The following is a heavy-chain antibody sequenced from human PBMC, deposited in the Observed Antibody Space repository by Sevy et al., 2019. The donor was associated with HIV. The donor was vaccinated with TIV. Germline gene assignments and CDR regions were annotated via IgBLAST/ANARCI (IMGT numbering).Heavy chain of an antibody. CDR3: ARGWRLLAVTASRFDFDY. Sequence: ASVKVSCKASGYTFIGYYTHWVRQAPGQGLEWMGWINPNSGGTNYEQRFQGRVTMTSDTSISTAYMELSRLTSDDTAVYYCARGWRLLAVTASRFDFDYWGQGTLVTVSS. CDR1: GYTFIGYY. V-gene: IGHV1-2*02. CDR2: INPNSGGT. J-gene: IGHJ4*02. D-gene: IGHD2-21*02.